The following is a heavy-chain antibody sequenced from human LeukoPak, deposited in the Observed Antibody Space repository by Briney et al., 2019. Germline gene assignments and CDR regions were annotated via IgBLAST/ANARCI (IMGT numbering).Heavy chain of an antibody. CDR3: ARPKYYYDSSTFDY. CDR1: GFTFTTFA. D-gene: IGHD3-22*01. Sequence: SVKVSCKASGFTFTTFAVQWVRQARGQRLEWIGWIVVDGGNTHYAQKFQERVDIITDRSTNTVFMELRSLRSDDTAVYYCARPKYYYDSSTFDYWGQGTLVTVSS. V-gene: IGHV1-58*01. J-gene: IGHJ4*02. CDR2: IVVDGGNT.